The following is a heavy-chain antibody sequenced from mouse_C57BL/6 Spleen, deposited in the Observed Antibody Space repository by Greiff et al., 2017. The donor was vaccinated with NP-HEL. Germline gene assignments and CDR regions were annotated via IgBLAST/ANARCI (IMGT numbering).Heavy chain of an antibody. D-gene: IGHD1-1*01. CDR2: IHPNSGST. V-gene: IGHV1-64*01. CDR1: GYTFTSYW. CDR3: ARGAFITTVVTNYFDY. Sequence: VQLQQPGAELVKPGASVKLSCKASGYTFTSYWMHWVKQRPGQGLEWIGMIHPNSGSTNYNEKFKSKATLTVDKSSSTAYMQLSSLTSEDSAVYYCARGAFITTVVTNYFDYWGQGTTLTVSS. J-gene: IGHJ2*01.